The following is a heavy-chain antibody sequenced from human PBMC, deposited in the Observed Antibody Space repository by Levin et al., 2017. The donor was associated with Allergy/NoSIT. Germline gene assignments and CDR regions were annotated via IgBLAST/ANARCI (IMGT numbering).Heavy chain of an antibody. J-gene: IGHJ3*02. Sequence: SETLSLTCTVSGGSISSSSYYWGWIRQPPGKGLEWIGNIYNSGSTYYNPSLKSPVTISVDTSKNQFSLKLSSVTAADAAVYYCARDQGYCTSSSCHGMAFDIWGQGTVVTVSS. CDR3: ARDQGYCTSSSCHGMAFDI. V-gene: IGHV4-39*02. CDR2: IYNSGST. CDR1: GGSISSSSYY. D-gene: IGHD2-2*01.